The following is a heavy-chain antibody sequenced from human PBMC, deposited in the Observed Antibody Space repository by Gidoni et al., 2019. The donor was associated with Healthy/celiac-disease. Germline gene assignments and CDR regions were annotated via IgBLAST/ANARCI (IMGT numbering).Heavy chain of an antibody. D-gene: IGHD5-18*01. CDR3: AQLHGDNFDY. V-gene: IGHV2-5*02. J-gene: IGHJ4*02. CDR1: GFSLSTSGVG. Sequence: QITLKESGPTLVKPTQTLTLTSTFSGFSLSTSGVGVGWIRQPPGKALAWLALIYWDDDKRYSPSLKSRLTITKDTSKNQVVLTMTNMDPVDTATYYCAQLHGDNFDYWGQGTLVTVSS. CDR2: IYWDDDK.